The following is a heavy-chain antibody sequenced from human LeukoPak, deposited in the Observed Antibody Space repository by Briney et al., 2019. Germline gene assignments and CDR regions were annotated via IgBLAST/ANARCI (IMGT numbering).Heavy chain of an antibody. CDR1: GYTFTSYG. Sequence: GASVKVSCKASGYTFTSYGISWVRQAPGQGLEWMGWISAYNGNTNYAHKLQGRVTMTMTTDTSTSTAYMELSGLRSDDTAVYYCARQGLLWFGELFVEYYFDYWSQGTLLTVSS. V-gene: IGHV1-18*01. CDR2: ISAYNGNT. CDR3: ARQGLLWFGELFVEYYFDY. J-gene: IGHJ4*02. D-gene: IGHD3-10*01.